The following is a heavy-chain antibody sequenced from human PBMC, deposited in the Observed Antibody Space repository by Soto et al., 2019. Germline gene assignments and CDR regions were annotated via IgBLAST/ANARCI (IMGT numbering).Heavy chain of an antibody. J-gene: IGHJ4*02. CDR1: GFTFSSYA. CDR2: ISGSGGST. Sequence: GGSLRLSCAASGFTFSSYAMSWVRQAPGKGLEWVSAISGSGGSTYYADSVKGRFTISRDNSKNTLYLQMNSLRAEDTAVYYCAKDFFGVVMTPSDYWGQGTLVTVSS. CDR3: AKDFFGVVMTPSDY. D-gene: IGHD3-3*01. V-gene: IGHV3-23*01.